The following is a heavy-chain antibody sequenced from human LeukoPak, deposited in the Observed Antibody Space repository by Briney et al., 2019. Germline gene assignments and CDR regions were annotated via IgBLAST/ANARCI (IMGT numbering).Heavy chain of an antibody. Sequence: ASVKVSCKASGYTFTGYYMHWVRQAPGQGLEWMGWINPNSGGTNYAQKFQGRVTMTRDTSISTAYMELSRLRSDDTAVYYCARVGGGGLRYFDWLFGGFDYWGQGTLVTVSS. CDR3: ARVGGGGLRYFDWLFGGFDY. CDR1: GYTFTGYY. CDR2: INPNSGGT. V-gene: IGHV1-2*02. J-gene: IGHJ4*02. D-gene: IGHD3-9*01.